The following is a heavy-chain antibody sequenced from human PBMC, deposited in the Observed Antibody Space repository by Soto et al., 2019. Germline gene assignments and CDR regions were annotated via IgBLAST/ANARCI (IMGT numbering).Heavy chain of an antibody. V-gene: IGHV1-2*02. CDR1: GYSFTGFY. CDR2: INPNNGGT. D-gene: IGHD4-4*01. J-gene: IGHJ4*01. CDR3: AIDAAPYSDY. Sequence: TVKICRKAPGYSFTGFYMHCVRQAPGQGLEWMGWINPNNGGTNYVQKFQDRVTMTRDTSITTAYMELSGLRSDDTAVYYCAIDAAPYSDY.